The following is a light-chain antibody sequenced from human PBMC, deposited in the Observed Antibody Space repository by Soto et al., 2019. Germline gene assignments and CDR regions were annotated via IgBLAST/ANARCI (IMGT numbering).Light chain of an antibody. V-gene: IGLV2-14*01. CDR3: NTFAGIGSYV. Sequence: QSVLTQPASVSGSPGQSITISCGGTSSDVGGNNHVSWYQQHPGKAPKLIIYGVTNRPSGVSYRFSGSKSGNTASLTISGLQAEDEADYYCNTFAGIGSYVIGSGTKVTV. CDR2: GVT. CDR1: SSDVGGNNH. J-gene: IGLJ1*01.